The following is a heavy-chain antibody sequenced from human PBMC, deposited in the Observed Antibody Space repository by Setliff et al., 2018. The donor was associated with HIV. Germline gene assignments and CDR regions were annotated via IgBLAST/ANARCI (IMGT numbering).Heavy chain of an antibody. CDR2: INPNSGGT. CDR1: GYTLTGYY. Sequence: GASVKVSCKASGYTLTGYYMHWVRQAPGQGLEWMGRINPNSGGTNYARKFQGRVTMTRDTSITTAYMELSRLRSDDTGVYYCATKVYCTNGVCLDAFDICGQGTMVTVSS. D-gene: IGHD2-8*01. V-gene: IGHV1-2*05. CDR3: ATKVYCTNGVCLDAFDI. J-gene: IGHJ3*02.